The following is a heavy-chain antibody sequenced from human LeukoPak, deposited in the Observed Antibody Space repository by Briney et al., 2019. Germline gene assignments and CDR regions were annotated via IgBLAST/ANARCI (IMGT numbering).Heavy chain of an antibody. Sequence: GGSLRLSCAASGFTFSTSDMHWVRQATGKGLEWVSGIATAGDTYYADSVKGRFTISRENAKNSLDLQMNSLRAGDTAVYYCVRGERREGYNYLGYWGQGTLVTVSS. CDR1: GFTFSTSD. CDR3: VRGERREGYNYLGY. CDR2: IATAGDT. V-gene: IGHV3-13*01. J-gene: IGHJ4*02. D-gene: IGHD5-24*01.